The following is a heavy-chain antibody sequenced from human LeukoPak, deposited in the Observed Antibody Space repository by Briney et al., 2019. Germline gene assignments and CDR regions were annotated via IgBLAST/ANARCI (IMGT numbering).Heavy chain of an antibody. D-gene: IGHD3-22*01. Sequence: PSETLSLTCAVYGGSFSGYYWSWIRQPPGKGLEWIGEINHSGSTNYNPSLKSRVTISVDTSKNQFSLKLSSVTAADTAVYYCARHGMGSSGYYQRLRVFDYWGQGTLVTVSS. J-gene: IGHJ4*02. CDR2: INHSGST. CDR1: GGSFSGYY. CDR3: ARHGMGSSGYYQRLRVFDY. V-gene: IGHV4-34*01.